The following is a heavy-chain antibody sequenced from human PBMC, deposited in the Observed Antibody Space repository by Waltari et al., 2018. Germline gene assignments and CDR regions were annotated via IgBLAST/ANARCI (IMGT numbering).Heavy chain of an antibody. CDR1: GYTFTSYY. Sequence: QVQLVQSGAEVKKPGASVKVSCKASGYTFTSYYMHWVRQAPGQGLEWMGLINPSGGSTSYAQKFQGRVTMTRDTSTSTVYMELSSLRSEDTAVYYCARELRGSSSWYGMVYWGQGTLVTVSS. J-gene: IGHJ4*02. D-gene: IGHD6-13*01. CDR2: INPSGGST. V-gene: IGHV1-46*01. CDR3: ARELRGSSSWYGMVY.